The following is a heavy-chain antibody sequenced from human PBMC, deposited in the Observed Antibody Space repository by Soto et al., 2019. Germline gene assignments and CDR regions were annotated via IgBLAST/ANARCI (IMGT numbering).Heavy chain of an antibody. V-gene: IGHV4-31*03. Sequence: QVQLQESGPGLVKPSQTLSLTCTVSGGSISSGGYYWSWIRQHPGKGLEWIGYIYYSGSTYYNPSVQTRVTISVDTSKNQFSLKLSSVSAADTAVYYCARGPFIPVVGAYYFDYWGQGTLVTVSS. CDR2: IYYSGST. CDR3: ARGPFIPVVGAYYFDY. J-gene: IGHJ4*02. CDR1: GGSISSGGYY. D-gene: IGHD6-19*01.